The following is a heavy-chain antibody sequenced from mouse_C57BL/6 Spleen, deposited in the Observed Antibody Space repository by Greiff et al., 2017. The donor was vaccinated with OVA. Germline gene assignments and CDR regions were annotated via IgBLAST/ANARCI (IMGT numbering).Heavy chain of an antibody. D-gene: IGHD1-1*01. J-gene: IGHJ4*01. CDR3: ARSNYGSPYAMDY. V-gene: IGHV1-52*01. CDR2: IDPSDSET. Sequence: QVQLQQPGAELVRPGSSVKLSCKASGYTFTSYWMHWVKQRPIQGLEWIGNIDPSDSETHYNQKFKDKATLTVDKSSITAYMQLSSLTSEDSAVYDCARSNYGSPYAMDYWGQGTSVTVSS. CDR1: GYTFTSYW.